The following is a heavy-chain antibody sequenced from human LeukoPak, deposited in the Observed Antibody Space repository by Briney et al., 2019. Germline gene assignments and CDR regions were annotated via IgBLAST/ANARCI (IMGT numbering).Heavy chain of an antibody. J-gene: IGHJ4*02. V-gene: IGHV4-34*01. Sequence: SETLSLTCAVYGGSFSGYYWSWIRQPPGKGLEWIGEINHSGSTNYNPSLKSRVTISVDTSKNQFSLKLSSVTAADTAVYYCARVYYDEEDYWGQGTLVTVSS. D-gene: IGHD3-22*01. CDR2: INHSGST. CDR3: ARVYYDEEDY. CDR1: GGSFSGYY.